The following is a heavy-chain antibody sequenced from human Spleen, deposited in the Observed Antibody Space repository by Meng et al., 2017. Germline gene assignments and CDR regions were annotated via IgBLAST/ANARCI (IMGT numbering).Heavy chain of an antibody. J-gene: IGHJ4*02. CDR3: ARVASYDFDY. Sequence: GESLKISCKGSGYSFTNYWIGWVRQMPGKGLEWMGIIYPSDSETRYSPSFQGQFTISADKSISTAYLQWISLKAADTAMYYCARVASYDFDYWGQGTLVTVSS. CDR2: IYPSDSET. D-gene: IGHD1-26*01. V-gene: IGHV5-51*01. CDR1: GYSFTNYW.